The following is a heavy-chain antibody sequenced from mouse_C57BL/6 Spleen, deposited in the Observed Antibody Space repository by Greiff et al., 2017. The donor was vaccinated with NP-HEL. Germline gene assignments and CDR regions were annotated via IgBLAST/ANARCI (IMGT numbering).Heavy chain of an antibody. CDR3: TGEGDNGNRERFAY. Sequence: EVKVVESGEGLVKPGGSLKLSCAASGFTFSSYAMSWVRQTPEKRLEWVAYISSGGDYIYYADTVKGRFIFSRDNARNTLYLQMSSLKSEDTAMYYCTGEGDNGNRERFAYWGQGTLVTVSA. V-gene: IGHV5-9-1*02. J-gene: IGHJ3*01. CDR2: ISSGGDYI. D-gene: IGHD3-3*01. CDR1: GFTFSSYA.